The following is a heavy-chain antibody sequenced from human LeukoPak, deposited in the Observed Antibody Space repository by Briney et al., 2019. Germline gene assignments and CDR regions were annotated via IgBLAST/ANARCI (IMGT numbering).Heavy chain of an antibody. CDR1: RGTFSSYA. Sequence: SSVKVSCKASRGTFSSYAISWVRQAAGQGLAWMGGIIPTFGTSNYAHKFQGRVTITTDESTSTAYMELSSLRSEDTAVYYCARAHVGYCSGGSCYGYDWGQGTLVTVSS. CDR2: IIPTFGTS. V-gene: IGHV1-69*05. J-gene: IGHJ4*02. D-gene: IGHD2-15*01. CDR3: ARAHVGYCSGGSCYGYD.